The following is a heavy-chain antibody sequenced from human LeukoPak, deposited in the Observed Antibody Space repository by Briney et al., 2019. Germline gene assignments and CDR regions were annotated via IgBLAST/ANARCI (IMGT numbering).Heavy chain of an antibody. CDR1: GFTVSSNY. Sequence: GGSLRLSCAASGFTVSSNYMSWVRQAPGKGLEWVSVIYSGGSTYYADSVKGRFTISRDNSQNTLYLQMNSLRAEDTAVYYCAREEYGDSVGYFDYWGQGTLVTVSS. CDR3: AREEYGDSVGYFDY. CDR2: IYSGGST. D-gene: IGHD4-17*01. V-gene: IGHV3-66*02. J-gene: IGHJ4*02.